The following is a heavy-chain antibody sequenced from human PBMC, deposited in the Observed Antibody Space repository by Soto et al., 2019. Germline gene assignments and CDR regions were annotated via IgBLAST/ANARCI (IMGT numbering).Heavy chain of an antibody. V-gene: IGHV1-58*01. J-gene: IGHJ6*02. CDR1: GFTFTSSA. D-gene: IGHD3-3*01. CDR2: IVVGSGNT. CDR3: AATPYYDFWSGSYGMDV. Sequence: SVKASCKASGFTFTSSAVQWVRQARGQRLEWIGWIVVGSGNTNYAQKFQERVTITRDMSTSTAYMELSSLRSEDTAVYYCAATPYYDFWSGSYGMDVWGQGTTVTVSS.